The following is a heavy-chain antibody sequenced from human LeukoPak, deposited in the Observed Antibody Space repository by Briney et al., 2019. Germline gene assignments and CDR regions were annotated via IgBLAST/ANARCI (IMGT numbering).Heavy chain of an antibody. V-gene: IGHV4-31*11. CDR3: ARAPYDSSGPFDY. CDR1: GGSFSGYF. CDR2: IYYSGST. Sequence: SETLSLTCAVYGGSFSGYFWSWIRQHPGKGLEWIGFIYYSGSTYYNPSFKSRVTISVETSKNQFSLRLSSVTAADTAVYYCARAPYDSSGPFDYWGQGTLVTVSS. J-gene: IGHJ4*02. D-gene: IGHD3-22*01.